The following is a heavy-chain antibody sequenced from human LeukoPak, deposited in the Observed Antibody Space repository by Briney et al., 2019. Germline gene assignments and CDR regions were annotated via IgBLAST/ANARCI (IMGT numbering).Heavy chain of an antibody. J-gene: IGHJ4*02. CDR2: ITSGGDYM. D-gene: IGHD3-16*02. CDR1: GFTFGGYT. V-gene: IGHV3-21*01. Sequence: GGSLRLSCAASGFTFGGYTMSWVRQAPGKGVQWVSTITSGGDYMYYADPVKGRFTISRDDSKNSLYVHMNSLRAEDTAVYYCARVPIFGVVIANDYWGQGTVVTVSS. CDR3: ARVPIFGVVIANDY.